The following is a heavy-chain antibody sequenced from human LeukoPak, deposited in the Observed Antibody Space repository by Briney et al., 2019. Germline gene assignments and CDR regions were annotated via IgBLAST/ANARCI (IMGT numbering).Heavy chain of an antibody. CDR1: GFTFNDYA. J-gene: IGHJ6*01. D-gene: IGHD2-2*01. Sequence: GGSLRLSCKASGFTFNDYAMHWVRQAPGQGLEWVSLISGNGGSTNYADSVKGRFTISRDNSKNSLYLQMSSLRTEDTALYYCAKDKASISCYYYYYCMDVWGRGSTVSV. CDR2: ISGNGGST. V-gene: IGHV3-43*02. CDR3: AKDKASISCYYYYYCMDV.